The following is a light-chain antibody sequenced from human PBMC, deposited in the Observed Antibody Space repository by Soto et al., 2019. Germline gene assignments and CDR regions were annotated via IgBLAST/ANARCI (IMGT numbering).Light chain of an antibody. Sequence: EIVLTQSPAILSVSPGERATLSCRASQSIIRSLAWYQQKPGQAPRLLISDASTRATGIPARFSGSGSGTEFTLTISSLQSEDFAVYYCQQYHDWPPTFGQGTKVDI. CDR1: QSIIRS. CDR3: QQYHDWPPT. V-gene: IGKV3-15*01. CDR2: DAS. J-gene: IGKJ1*01.